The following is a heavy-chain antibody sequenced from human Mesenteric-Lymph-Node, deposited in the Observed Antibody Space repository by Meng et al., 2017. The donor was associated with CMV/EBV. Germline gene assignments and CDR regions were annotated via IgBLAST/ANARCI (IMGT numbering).Heavy chain of an antibody. J-gene: IGHJ3*02. V-gene: IGHV3-30*04. CDR2: ISYDGSNK. D-gene: IGHD2-2*01. CDR3: ARGEYQLLGLGAFDI. Sequence: GGSLRLSCAVSGFTFSSYAMHWVRQAPGKGLEWVAVISYDGSNKYYADSVKGRFTISRDNSKNTLYLQMNSLRAEDTAVYYCARGEYQLLGLGAFDIWGQGTMVTVSS. CDR1: GFTFSSYA.